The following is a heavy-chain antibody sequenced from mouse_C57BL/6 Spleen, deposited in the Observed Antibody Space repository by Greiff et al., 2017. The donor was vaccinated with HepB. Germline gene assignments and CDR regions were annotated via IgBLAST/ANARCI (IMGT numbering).Heavy chain of an antibody. CDR2: INPNYGTT. Sequence: VQLQQSGPVLVKPGASVKMSCKASGYTFTDYYMNWVKQSHGKSLEWIGVINPNYGTTSYNQKFKGKATLTVDQSSSTAYMQLNSLTSEDSAVYYCAKALLRYAMDYWGQGTSVTVSS. CDR1: GYTFTDYY. J-gene: IGHJ4*01. CDR3: AKALLRYAMDY. D-gene: IGHD1-2*01. V-gene: IGHV1-39*01.